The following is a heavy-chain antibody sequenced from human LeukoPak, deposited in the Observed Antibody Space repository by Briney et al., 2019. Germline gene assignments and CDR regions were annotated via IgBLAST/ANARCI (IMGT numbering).Heavy chain of an antibody. CDR2: IYTSGST. V-gene: IGHV4-4*07. D-gene: IGHD2-15*01. J-gene: IGHJ4*02. CDR3: ARKGYCSGGSCYHHFDY. Sequence: SETLSLTCTVSGGSISSYYWSWIRQPAGKGLEWIGRIYTSGSTNYNPSLKSRVTMSVDTSKNQFSLKLSSVTAADTAVYYCARKGYCSGGSCYHHFDYWGQGTLVAVSS. CDR1: GGSISSYY.